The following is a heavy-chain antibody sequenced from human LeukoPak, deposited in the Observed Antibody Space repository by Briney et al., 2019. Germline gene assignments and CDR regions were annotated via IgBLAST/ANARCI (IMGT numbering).Heavy chain of an antibody. CDR1: GYTFTRYY. Sequence: VASVKVSFKASGYTFTRYYMHWVRQAPGQGLEWMGIIDPSGGSTSYAQNFQGGITMTRDATTSTVYLELSSLRSEDTAVYYCARDFGEMPNYWGQGTLVTVSS. V-gene: IGHV1-46*01. CDR2: IDPSGGST. D-gene: IGHD5-24*01. CDR3: ARDFGEMPNY. J-gene: IGHJ4*02.